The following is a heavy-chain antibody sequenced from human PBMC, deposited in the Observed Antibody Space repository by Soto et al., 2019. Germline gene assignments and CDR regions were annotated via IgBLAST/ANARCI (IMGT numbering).Heavy chain of an antibody. D-gene: IGHD4-17*01. CDR2: IRVHKGNT. J-gene: IGHJ4*02. CDR3: ARDKGFRDTVTTLDY. CDR1: GYNFINYG. V-gene: IGHV1-18*01. Sequence: QVHLVQSGVEVKKPGASVKVSCTASGYNFINYGITWVRQAPGQGLEWMGWIRVHKGNTNYAQKFQGRVTMSTDTSTSTAYMELRSLRPDDTAVYYCARDKGFRDTVTTLDYWGQGTLVTVSS.